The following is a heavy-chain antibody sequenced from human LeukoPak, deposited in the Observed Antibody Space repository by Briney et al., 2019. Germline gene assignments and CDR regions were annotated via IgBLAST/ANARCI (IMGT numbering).Heavy chain of an antibody. V-gene: IGHV3-23*01. CDR2: ISGVNT. CDR1: GFTFSNYA. J-gene: IGHJ1*01. D-gene: IGHD4-17*01. Sequence: GGSLRLSXAASGFTFSNYALTWVRQAPGKGLEWVSSISGVNTHYADSVKGRFSISRDNYKNTLYLQMSSLRAEDTAVYYCARDPNGNYVGAFDFQRWGQGTLVTVSS. CDR3: ARDPNGNYVGAFDFQR.